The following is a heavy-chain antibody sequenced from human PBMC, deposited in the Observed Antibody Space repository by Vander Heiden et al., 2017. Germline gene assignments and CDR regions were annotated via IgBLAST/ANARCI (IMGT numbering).Heavy chain of an antibody. CDR1: GGSFSGYY. V-gene: IGHV4-34*01. CDR3: ASSGSYYYYGMDV. J-gene: IGHJ6*02. Sequence: QVQLQQWGAGLLKPSETLSLPCAVYGGSFSGYYWSWIRQPPGKGLEWIGEINHSGSTNYNPSLKSRVTISVDTSKNQFSLKLSSVTAADTAVYYCASSGSYYYYGMDVWGQGTTVTVSS. D-gene: IGHD3-10*01. CDR2: INHSGST.